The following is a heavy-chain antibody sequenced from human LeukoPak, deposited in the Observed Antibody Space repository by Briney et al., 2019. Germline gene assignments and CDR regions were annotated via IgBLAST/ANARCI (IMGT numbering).Heavy chain of an antibody. J-gene: IGHJ4*02. V-gene: IGHV4-59*08. CDR3: ARHPVYGDYASS. CDR2: IYYSGST. D-gene: IGHD4-17*01. CDR1: GGSISSYY. Sequence: SETLSLTCTVSGGSISSYYWSWIRQPPGKGLEWIGYIYYSGSTNYNPSLKSRVTISVDTSKNQFSLKLSSVTAADTAVYYCARHPVYGDYASSWGQGTLVTVSS.